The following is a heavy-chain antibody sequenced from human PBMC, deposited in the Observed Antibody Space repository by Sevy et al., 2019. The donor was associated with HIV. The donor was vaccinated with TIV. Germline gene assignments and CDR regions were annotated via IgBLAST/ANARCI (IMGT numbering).Heavy chain of an antibody. Sequence: GGSLRLSCAASGFTFSSNWMSWVRQAPGKGLEWVANIQQDGSEKYYVDSVKGRFTISRDNAKNSLYLQMNSLRAEDTAVYYCASANEQWLDELDNWGQGTLVTVSS. CDR3: ASANEQWLDELDN. CDR1: GFTFSSNW. V-gene: IGHV3-7*01. D-gene: IGHD6-19*01. J-gene: IGHJ4*02. CDR2: IQQDGSEK.